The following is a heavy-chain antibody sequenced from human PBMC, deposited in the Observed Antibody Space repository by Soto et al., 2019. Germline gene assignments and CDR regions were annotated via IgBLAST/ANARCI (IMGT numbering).Heavy chain of an antibody. CDR1: VFSVDTTYC. D-gene: IGHD2-15*01. CDR2: INPNSGDT. Sequence: ASVKVSCKASVFSVDTTYCIHWVRRAPGQGLEWMGSINPNSGDTNYAQNFQGRVTMTRDTSISTAYMEVSSLTSDDTAVYYCGSPRSGPSPDVGHWGHGTVVTVSS. J-gene: IGHJ4*01. CDR3: GSPRSGPSPDVGH. V-gene: IGHV1-2*02.